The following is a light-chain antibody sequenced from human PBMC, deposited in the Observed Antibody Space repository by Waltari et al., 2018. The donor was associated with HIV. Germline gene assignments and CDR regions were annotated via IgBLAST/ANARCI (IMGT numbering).Light chain of an antibody. CDR1: QSVCTY. Sequence: EIVLTQSPATLSLSPGERATLSCKASQSVCTYIAWYQQKVGQAPRLLIYDTSSRAPGIPARFSGSGSGTDFTLTISSLEPEDFAVYYCQQRSNWRTFGQGTKLEIK. CDR2: DTS. CDR3: QQRSNWRT. J-gene: IGKJ2*01. V-gene: IGKV3-11*01.